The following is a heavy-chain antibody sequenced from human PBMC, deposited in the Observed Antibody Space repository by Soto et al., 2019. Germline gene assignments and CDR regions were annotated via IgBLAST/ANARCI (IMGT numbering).Heavy chain of an antibody. J-gene: IGHJ3*01. Sequence: GASVKVSCKASGYTFTSYYMHWLRQSPGQGLEWMGIINPSGGSTYYAQKFQGRVTMTRDTSTSTVYMELSSLRSEDTAVYYCASGVATVFGYAFDLWGQGTMVTVSS. CDR1: GYTFTSYY. V-gene: IGHV1-46*01. D-gene: IGHD2-21*02. CDR3: ASGVATVFGYAFDL. CDR2: INPSGGST.